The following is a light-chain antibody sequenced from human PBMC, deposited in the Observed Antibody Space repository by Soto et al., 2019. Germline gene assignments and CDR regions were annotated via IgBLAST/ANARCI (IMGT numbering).Light chain of an antibody. CDR1: QSISSY. J-gene: IGKJ3*01. V-gene: IGKV1-39*01. CDR3: QHCYSTPYT. CDR2: AAS. Sequence: DIQMTQSPSSLSASVGDRVTITCRASQSISSYLNWYQQKPGKAPKLLIYAASSLQSGVPSRFSGSRSGTDFTLTIGTLPPEDFATYYCQHCYSTPYTFGPGTKVDIK.